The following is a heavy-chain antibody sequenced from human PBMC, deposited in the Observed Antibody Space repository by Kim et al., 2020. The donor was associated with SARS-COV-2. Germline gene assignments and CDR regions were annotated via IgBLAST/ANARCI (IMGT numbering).Heavy chain of an antibody. CDR1: GFTFSSYG. D-gene: IGHD1-7*01. V-gene: IGHV3-30*18. CDR2: ISYDGSNK. J-gene: IGHJ4*02. Sequence: GGSLRLSCAASGFTFSSYGMHWVRQAPGKGLEWVAVISYDGSNKYYADSVKGRFTISRDNSKNTLYLQMNSLRAEDTAVYYCAKANWNWHAPFDYWGQGTLVTVSS. CDR3: AKANWNWHAPFDY.